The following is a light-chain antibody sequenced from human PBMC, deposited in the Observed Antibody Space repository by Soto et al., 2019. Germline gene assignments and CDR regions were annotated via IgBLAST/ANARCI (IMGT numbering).Light chain of an antibody. J-gene: IGLJ1*01. V-gene: IGLV2-14*01. CDR3: SSYTISSAYV. CDR1: SSDVGGYNY. Sequence: QSALTQPASVSGSPGQSITISCTGTSSDVGGYNYVSWYQLHPGKAPKLMVYEVSNRPSGVSNRFSGSKSGNTASLTISGPKAEDEADYYCSSYTISSAYVFGTGTKVTVL. CDR2: EVS.